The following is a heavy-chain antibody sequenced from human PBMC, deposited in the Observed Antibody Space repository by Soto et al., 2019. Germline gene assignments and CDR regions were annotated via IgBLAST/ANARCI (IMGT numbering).Heavy chain of an antibody. CDR2: INPSGGST. J-gene: IGHJ5*02. CDR3: AREWGITVAGRPGENWFDP. Sequence: GASVKVSCKASGYTFTSYFMHWVRQAPGQGLEWMGIINPSGGSTNYAQKFQGRVTMTRDTSTNTIYMELNSLRSEDTAVYYCAREWGITVAGRPGENWFDPWGQGTLVTVSS. CDR1: GYTFTSYF. D-gene: IGHD6-19*01. V-gene: IGHV1-46*01.